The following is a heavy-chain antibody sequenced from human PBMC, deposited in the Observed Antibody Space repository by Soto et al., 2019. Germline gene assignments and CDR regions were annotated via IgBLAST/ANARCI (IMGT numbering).Heavy chain of an antibody. CDR1: GFTFSDSW. V-gene: IGHV3-7*01. J-gene: IGHJ5*02. Sequence: EVQLVESGGGLVQPGGSLGLSCTASGFTFSDSWMTWVRQAPGKGLEWVARIKPDESEKKYADSVKGRFSISRDNAKSSMYLQMDSLRGEDTAVYYCVRGGSNYASWGQGTLVTVSS. D-gene: IGHD4-4*01. CDR2: IKPDESEK. CDR3: VRGGSNYAS.